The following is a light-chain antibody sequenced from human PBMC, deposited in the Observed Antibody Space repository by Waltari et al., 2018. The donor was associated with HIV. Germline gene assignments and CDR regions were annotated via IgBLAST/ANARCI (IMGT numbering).Light chain of an antibody. CDR1: SSNIGSNT. CDR2: SNT. J-gene: IGLJ2*01. V-gene: IGLV1-44*01. Sequence: QSVLTQPPSASGTPGQRVTISCSGSSSNIGSNTANWYQQLPGTAPKLLFESNTPRPSVVPARVSGSKPGASASLAIGGLQSEDEADYYCAAWDDSLHGPVVFGGGTKLTVL. CDR3: AAWDDSLHGPVV.